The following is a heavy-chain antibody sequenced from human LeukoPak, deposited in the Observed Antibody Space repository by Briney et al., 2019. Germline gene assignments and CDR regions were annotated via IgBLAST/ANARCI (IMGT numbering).Heavy chain of an antibody. CDR3: AKRLRYFDWLPSSYYYYYYMDV. D-gene: IGHD3-9*01. J-gene: IGHJ6*03. CDR2: IKQDGSEK. V-gene: IGHV3-7*01. Sequence: GGSLRLSCAASGFTFSSYWMSWVRQAPGKGLEWVANIKQDGSEKYYVDSVKGRFTISRDNAKSSLYLQMNSLRAEDTAVYYCAKRLRYFDWLPSSYYYYYYMDVWGKGTTVTVSS. CDR1: GFTFSSYW.